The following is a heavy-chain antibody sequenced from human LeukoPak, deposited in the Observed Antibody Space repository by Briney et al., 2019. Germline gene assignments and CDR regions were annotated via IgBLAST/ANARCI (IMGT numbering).Heavy chain of an antibody. J-gene: IGHJ4*02. CDR1: GYTFTSYG. D-gene: IGHD2-2*02. Sequence: GASVKVSCKASGYTFTSYGISWVRQAPGQGLEWMGWISAYNGSTNYAQKLQGRVTMTTDTSTSTAYMELRSLRSDDTAVYYCARGDIVVVPAAIQGDFDYWGQGTLVTVSS. CDR3: ARGDIVVVPAAIQGDFDY. V-gene: IGHV1-18*01. CDR2: ISAYNGST.